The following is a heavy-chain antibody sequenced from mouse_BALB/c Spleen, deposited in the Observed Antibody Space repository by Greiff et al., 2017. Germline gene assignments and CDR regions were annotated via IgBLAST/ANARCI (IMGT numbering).Heavy chain of an antibody. CDR1: GFTFSSYA. D-gene: IGHD3-2*01. CDR2: ISSGGSYT. V-gene: IGHV5-9-3*01. Sequence: EVQLVESGGGLVKPGGSLKLSCAASGFTFSSYAMSWVRQTPEKRLEWVATISSGGSYTYYPDSVKGRFTISRDNAKNTLYLQMSSLRSEDTAMYYCARDSSGPFAYWGQGTLVTVSA. CDR3: ARDSSGPFAY. J-gene: IGHJ3*01.